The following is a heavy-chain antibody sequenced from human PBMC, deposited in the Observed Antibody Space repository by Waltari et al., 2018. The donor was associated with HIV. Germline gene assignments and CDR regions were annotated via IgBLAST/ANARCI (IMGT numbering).Heavy chain of an antibody. V-gene: IGHV1-8*01. D-gene: IGHD4-17*01. CDR1: GYPFSDHA. CDR3: ARQGAGDYGDYLFDY. Sequence: QVQLVQSGTAVKEPGASLKVSCKASGYPFSDHAINWVRPAPGQGREWIGWMNPKNGNTGFAQTLQGRVILTRDASMNTAYMELNNLTSGDTAVYYCARQGAGDYGDYLFDYWGQGTLLTVSS. CDR2: MNPKNGNT. J-gene: IGHJ4*02.